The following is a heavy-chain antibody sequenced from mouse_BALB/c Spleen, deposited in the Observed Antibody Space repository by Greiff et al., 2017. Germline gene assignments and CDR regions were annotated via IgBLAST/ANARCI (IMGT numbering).Heavy chain of an antibody. V-gene: IGHV2-9*02. J-gene: IGHJ4*01. Sequence: QVQLKESGPGLVAPSQSLSITCTVSGFSLTSYGVHWVRQPPGKGLEWLGVIWAGGSTNYNSALMSRLSISKDNSKSQVFLKMNSLQTGDTAMYYCARELYYGSTYAMDYWGQGTSVTVSS. CDR3: ARELYYGSTYAMDY. CDR1: GFSLTSYG. CDR2: IWAGGST. D-gene: IGHD1-1*01.